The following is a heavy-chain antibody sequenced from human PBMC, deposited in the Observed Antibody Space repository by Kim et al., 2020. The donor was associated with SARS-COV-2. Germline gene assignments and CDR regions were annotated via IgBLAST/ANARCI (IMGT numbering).Heavy chain of an antibody. V-gene: IGHV4-34*01. CDR3: ARGRRRSSRVFDY. D-gene: IGHD6-13*01. CDR2: INHSGST. Sequence: SETLSLTCAVYGGSFSGYYWSWIRQPPGKGLEWIGEINHSGSTNYNPSLKSRVTISVDTSKNQFSLKLSSVTAADTAVYYCARGRRRSSRVFDYWGQGTLVTVSS. CDR1: GGSFSGYY. J-gene: IGHJ4*02.